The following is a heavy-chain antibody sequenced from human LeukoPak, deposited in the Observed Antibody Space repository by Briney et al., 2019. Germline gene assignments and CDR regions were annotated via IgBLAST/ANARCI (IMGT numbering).Heavy chain of an antibody. D-gene: IGHD6-19*01. V-gene: IGHV1-8*03. CDR1: GYTFTTYD. CDR3: ARKFSLNNGWGYNWFDL. CDR2: MNPNTGNT. J-gene: IGHJ5*02. Sequence: ASVKVSCKASGYTFTTYDINWVRQATGQGLEWVGWMNPNTGNTGYAQKFLGRVTITRNTSISTAYMELSSLRSEDTAVYYCARKFSLNNGWGYNWFDLWGQGSLVTVSS.